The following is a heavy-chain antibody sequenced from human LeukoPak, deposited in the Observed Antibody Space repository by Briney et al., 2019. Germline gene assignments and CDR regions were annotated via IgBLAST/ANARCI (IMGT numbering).Heavy chain of an antibody. D-gene: IGHD3-3*01. CDR2: IRRTAHGGTT. V-gene: IGHV3-49*03. J-gene: IGHJ4*02. Sequence: PGRSLRLSCTPSGLLLVVYVMSSFRQAPPRRLEWLGFIRRTAHGGTTEYAEYVNGRLIISRDDSKSIAYLQMNSLTTEDTAIYYCAHSFGFYWGQGILVSVSS. CDR1: GLLLVVYV. CDR3: AHSFGFY.